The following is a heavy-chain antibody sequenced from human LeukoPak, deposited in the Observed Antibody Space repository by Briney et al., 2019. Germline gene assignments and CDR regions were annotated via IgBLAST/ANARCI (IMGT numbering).Heavy chain of an antibody. CDR1: GGSFSGYY. V-gene: IGHV4-34*01. CDR3: ARPRRHYYDSSGYHAFDI. D-gene: IGHD3-22*01. CDR2: INHSGST. J-gene: IGHJ3*02. Sequence: PSETLSLTCAVYGGSFSGYYWSWIRQPPGKGLEWIGEINHSGSTNYNPSPKSRVTISVDTSKNQFSLKLSSVTAADTAVYYCARPRRHYYDSSGYHAFDIWGQGTMVTVSS.